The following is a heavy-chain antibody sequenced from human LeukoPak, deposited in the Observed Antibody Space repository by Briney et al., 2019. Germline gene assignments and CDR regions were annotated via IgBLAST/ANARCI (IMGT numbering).Heavy chain of an antibody. Sequence: SETLSLTCSVTGGSISSNSYYWGWIRQPPGKGLEWIGNIYYRGTADNNPSLKSRVTISVDTSKNHFSLKLSSVTAADTAVYYCAGGLPVWRGAFDIWGQGTMVTVSS. V-gene: IGHV4-39*02. D-gene: IGHD1-26*01. CDR3: AGGLPVWRGAFDI. CDR1: GGSISSNSYY. J-gene: IGHJ3*02. CDR2: IYYRGTA.